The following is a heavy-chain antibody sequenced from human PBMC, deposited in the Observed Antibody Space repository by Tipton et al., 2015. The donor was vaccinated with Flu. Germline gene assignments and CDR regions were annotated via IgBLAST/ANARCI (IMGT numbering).Heavy chain of an antibody. CDR3: ARDYYGSGTNSD. V-gene: IGHV3-23*01. Sequence: GSLRLSCAVSGFTLSDYAMSWVRQAPGKGLEWVAGISASGGSTNFADSVRGRFTISRDNAKNALFLQMNSLRDEDTAVYYCARDYYGSGTNSDWGQGTLVTVSS. D-gene: IGHD3-10*01. CDR1: GFTLSDYA. CDR2: ISASGGST. J-gene: IGHJ4*02.